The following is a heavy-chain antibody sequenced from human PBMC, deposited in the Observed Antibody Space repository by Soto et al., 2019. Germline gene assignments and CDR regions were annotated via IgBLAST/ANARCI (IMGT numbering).Heavy chain of an antibody. CDR3: GKEIKGGYSSSPPLYYYYGKDV. V-gene: IGHV3-23*01. Sequence: EVQLLESGGGLVQPGGSLRLSCAASGFTFSSYAMSWVRQAPGKGLEWVSAISGSGGSTYYADSVKGRFTISRDNSKNTLDLQMNSLRAEDTAVYYGGKEIKGGYSSSPPLYYYYGKDVWGQGTTVTVSS. J-gene: IGHJ6*02. CDR2: ISGSGGST. CDR1: GFTFSSYA. D-gene: IGHD6-13*01.